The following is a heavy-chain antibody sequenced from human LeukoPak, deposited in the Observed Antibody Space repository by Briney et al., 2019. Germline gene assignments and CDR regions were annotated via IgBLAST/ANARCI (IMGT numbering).Heavy chain of an antibody. D-gene: IGHD3-22*01. Sequence: GGSLRLSCAASGFSFRSHGMNWVRQAPGKGLEWVSGISPRGDITYYKDSVRGRFTISRDNFKNTVSLQLNSLRAEDTAMYCCARDSGYYDYWGQGTLVTVSS. CDR2: ISPRGDIT. CDR3: ARDSGYYDY. CDR1: GFSFRSHG. J-gene: IGHJ4*02. V-gene: IGHV3-23*01.